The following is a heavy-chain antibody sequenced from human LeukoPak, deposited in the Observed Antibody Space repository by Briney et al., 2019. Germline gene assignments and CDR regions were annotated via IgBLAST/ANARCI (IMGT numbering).Heavy chain of an antibody. CDR2: ISYDGSNK. CDR1: GFTFSSYG. Sequence: GGSLRLSCAASGFTFSSYGMHWVRQAPGKGLEWVAVISYDGSNKYYADSVKGRFTISRDNSKNTLYLQMNSLRAEDTAVYYCAKDTRPAYGDYVFDYWGQGTLVTVSS. J-gene: IGHJ4*02. CDR3: AKDTRPAYGDYVFDY. D-gene: IGHD4-17*01. V-gene: IGHV3-30*18.